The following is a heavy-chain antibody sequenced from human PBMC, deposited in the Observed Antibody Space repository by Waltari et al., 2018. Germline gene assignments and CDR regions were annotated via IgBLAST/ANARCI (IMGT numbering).Heavy chain of an antibody. CDR3: ARSHGSLRGFGGVIVIPADY. D-gene: IGHD3-16*02. CDR1: GYTFTGYY. CDR2: INPNSGGT. V-gene: IGHV1-2*02. J-gene: IGHJ4*02. Sequence: QVQLVQSGAEVKKPGASVKVSCKASGYTFTGYYMHWVRQAPGQGLEWMGWINPNSGGTNYAQKFQGRVTMTRDTSISTAYMELSRLRSDDTAVYYCARSHGSLRGFGGVIVIPADYWGQGTLVTVSS.